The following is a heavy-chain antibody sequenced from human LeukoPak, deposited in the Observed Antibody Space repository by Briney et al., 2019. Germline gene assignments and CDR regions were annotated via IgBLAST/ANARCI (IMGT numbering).Heavy chain of an antibody. CDR3: ARAQDVVPARPLDS. Sequence: SETLSLTCTVSGGSISSSSYYWGWIRQPPGKGLEWIGSIYYSGSTYYNPSLKSRVTISVDTSKSQFSLNLTSVTAADTAVYYCARAQDVVPARPLDSWGQGTLVTVSS. CDR1: GGSISSSSYY. CDR2: IYYSGST. D-gene: IGHD3-10*02. J-gene: IGHJ4*02. V-gene: IGHV4-39*07.